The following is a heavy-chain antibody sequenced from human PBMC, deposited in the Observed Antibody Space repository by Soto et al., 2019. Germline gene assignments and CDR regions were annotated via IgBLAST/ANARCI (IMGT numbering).Heavy chain of an antibody. CDR2: IYYSGST. Sequence: PSETLSLTCTVSGGSISSGGYYWSWIRQHPGKGLEWIGYIYYSGSTYYNPSLKSRVTISVNTSKNQFSLKLSSVTAADTAVYYCARVLIDSSGYYCDAFDIWGQGTMVTV. CDR3: ARVLIDSSGYYCDAFDI. V-gene: IGHV4-31*03. CDR1: GGSISSGGYY. D-gene: IGHD3-22*01. J-gene: IGHJ3*02.